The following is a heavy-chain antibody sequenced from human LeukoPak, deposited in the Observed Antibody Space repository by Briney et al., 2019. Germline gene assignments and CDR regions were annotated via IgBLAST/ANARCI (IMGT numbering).Heavy chain of an antibody. CDR3: AKNDGDF. CDR1: GVSISAYH. Sequence: SETLSLTCTVSGVSISAYHWTWIRQPAGKRLEWIGRIYANGITSYNPSLESRLTISLDTSKNQLSLRLSSVTAADTALYYCAKNDGDFWGQGTLVTVSS. V-gene: IGHV4-4*07. CDR2: IYANGIT. J-gene: IGHJ4*02.